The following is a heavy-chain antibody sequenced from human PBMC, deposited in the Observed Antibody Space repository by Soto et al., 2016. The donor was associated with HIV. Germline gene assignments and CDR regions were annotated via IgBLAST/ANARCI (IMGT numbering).Heavy chain of an antibody. CDR1: GFTFSSYW. CDR2: INSDGSST. Sequence: EVQLVESGGGLVQPGGSLRLSCAASGFTFSSYWMHWVRQAPGKGLVWVSRINSDGSSTSYADSVKGRFTISRDNAKNTLYLQMNSLRAEDTAVYYCARGGLAVAGTVAFDIWGQGTMVTVSS. D-gene: IGHD6-19*01. J-gene: IGHJ3*02. V-gene: IGHV3-74*01. CDR3: ARGGLAVAGTVAFDI.